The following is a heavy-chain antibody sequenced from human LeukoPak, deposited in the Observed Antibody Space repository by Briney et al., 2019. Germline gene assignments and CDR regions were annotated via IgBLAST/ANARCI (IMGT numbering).Heavy chain of an antibody. D-gene: IGHD2-15*01. CDR3: ARARSVYCSGGSCYWFDP. CDR2: IYTSGST. J-gene: IGHJ5*02. Sequence: SETLSLTCTVSGGSISSGSYYWSWIRQPAGKGLEWIGRIYTSGSTNYNPSLKSRVTISVDTSKNQFSLKLSSVTAADTAVYYCARARSVYCSGGSCYWFDPWGQGTLVTASS. CDR1: GGSISSGSYY. V-gene: IGHV4-61*02.